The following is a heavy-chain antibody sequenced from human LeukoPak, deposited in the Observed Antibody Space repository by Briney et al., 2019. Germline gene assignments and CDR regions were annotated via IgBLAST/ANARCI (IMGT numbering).Heavy chain of an antibody. J-gene: IGHJ4*02. Sequence: GGSLRLSCAASGFTFSSFWMNWVRQPPGKGLEWVAIIKQDGSERYYVDSVKGRFTISRDNAKNSLYLQMNSLRAEDTAVYYCATGYYHDTGGWGQGTLVTVSS. CDR1: GFTFSSFW. CDR3: ATGYYHDTGG. CDR2: IKQDGSER. D-gene: IGHD3-22*01. V-gene: IGHV3-7*01.